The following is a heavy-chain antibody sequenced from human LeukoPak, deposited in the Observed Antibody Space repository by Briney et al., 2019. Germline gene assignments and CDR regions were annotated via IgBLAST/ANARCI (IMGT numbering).Heavy chain of an antibody. CDR3: AKWGDYDVLTGYYDSDY. J-gene: IGHJ4*02. CDR1: GFTFSNYA. V-gene: IGHV3-23*01. D-gene: IGHD3-9*01. Sequence: PGASLRLSCAASGFTFSNYAMSWVRQAPGKGLDWVSAIVGSGASTYYADSVKGRFTISRDNSKNTLYLQMNSLRAEDTALYYCAKWGDYDVLTGYYDSDYWGQGTLVTVSS. CDR2: IVGSGAST.